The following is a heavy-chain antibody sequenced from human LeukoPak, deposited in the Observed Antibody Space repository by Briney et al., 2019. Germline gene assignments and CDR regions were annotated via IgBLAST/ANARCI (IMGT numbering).Heavy chain of an antibody. J-gene: IGHJ4*02. CDR3: ATDLGY. Sequence: TGGSLRLSCAASGFTFSSYGMHWVRQAPGKGLEWVAVISYDGSNKYYADSVKGRFTISRDNSKNTLYLQMNSLRSEDTAVYYCATDLGYWGQGTLVTVSS. CDR2: ISYDGSNK. V-gene: IGHV3-30*03. CDR1: GFTFSSYG.